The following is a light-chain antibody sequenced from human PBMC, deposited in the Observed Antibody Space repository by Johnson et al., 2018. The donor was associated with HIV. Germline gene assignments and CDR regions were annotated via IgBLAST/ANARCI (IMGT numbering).Light chain of an antibody. CDR1: SSNIGNNY. V-gene: IGLV1-51*02. CDR3: ASWDRSLTVGTV. CDR2: ENN. J-gene: IGLJ1*01. Sequence: QSVLTQPPSVSAAPGQKVTISCSGSSSNIGNNYISWYQQFPGTAPKLLIYENNRRPSGIPDRFSGSKSGTSATLDITGLQTGDEADYYCASWDRSLTVGTVFGPGTRVTVL.